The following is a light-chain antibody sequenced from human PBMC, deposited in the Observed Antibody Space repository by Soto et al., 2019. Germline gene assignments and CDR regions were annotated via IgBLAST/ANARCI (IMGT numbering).Light chain of an antibody. CDR3: SSYTTNNTRV. V-gene: IGLV2-8*01. CDR1: SSDIGGFYY. CDR2: EVS. J-gene: IGLJ1*01. Sequence: QSVLTQPPSASGSPGQSVTISCTGTSSDIGGFYYVSWYQHHPGKGPKLMIYEVSYRPSGISDRFSGSKSGNTASLTISGLQPEDDADYYCSSYTTNNTRVFGTGTKVTVL.